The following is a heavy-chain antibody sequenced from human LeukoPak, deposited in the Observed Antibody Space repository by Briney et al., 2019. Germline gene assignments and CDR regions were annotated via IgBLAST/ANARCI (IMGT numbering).Heavy chain of an antibody. CDR3: TSAVVPAAAFDI. Sequence: SETLSLTCAVSGYSISSGYYWGWIRQPPGKGLEWIGSIYHSGSTYYNPSLKSRVTISVDTSKNQFSLKLSSVTAADTAVYYCTSAVVPAAAFDIWGQGTMVTVSS. D-gene: IGHD2-2*01. CDR1: GYSISSGYY. J-gene: IGHJ3*02. V-gene: IGHV4-38-2*01. CDR2: IYHSGST.